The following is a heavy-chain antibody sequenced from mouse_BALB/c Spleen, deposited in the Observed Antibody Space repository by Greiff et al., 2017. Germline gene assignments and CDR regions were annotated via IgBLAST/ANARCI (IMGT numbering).Heavy chain of an antibody. CDR3: ARDGYGSSSYAMDY. CDR1: GFSLTSYG. Sequence: QVQLKESGPGLVAPSQSLSITCTASGFSLTSYGVPWVRQPPGKGLEWLGVIWAGGSTNYNSALMSRLSISKDNSKSQVFLKMNSLQTDDTAMYYCARDGYGSSSYAMDYWGQGTTVTVSS. J-gene: IGHJ4*01. CDR2: IWAGGST. V-gene: IGHV2-9*02. D-gene: IGHD1-1*01.